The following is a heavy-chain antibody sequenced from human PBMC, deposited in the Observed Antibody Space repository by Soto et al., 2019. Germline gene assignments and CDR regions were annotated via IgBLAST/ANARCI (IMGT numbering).Heavy chain of an antibody. CDR1: GGSISSYY. V-gene: IGHV4-59*12. Sequence: QVQLQESGPGLVKPSETLSLTCTVSGGSISSYYWSWIRQPPGKGLEWIGYIYYSGSTNYNPSLKSRVTIPVDTSKNQFSLKLSSVTAADTAVYYCAGERIRGGVVPFDIWGQGTMVTVSS. J-gene: IGHJ3*02. D-gene: IGHD2-21*01. CDR3: AGERIRGGVVPFDI. CDR2: IYYSGST.